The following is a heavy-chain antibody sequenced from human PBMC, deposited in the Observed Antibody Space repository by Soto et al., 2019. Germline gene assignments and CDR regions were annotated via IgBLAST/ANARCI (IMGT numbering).Heavy chain of an antibody. CDR3: ARGPTHIVLVPAATEYSFDY. D-gene: IGHD2-2*01. CDR1: GGSISSGGYS. CDR2: IYHSGST. V-gene: IGHV4-30-2*01. Sequence: SETLSLTCAVSGGSISSGGYSWSWIRQPPGKGLEWIGYIYHSGSTYYNPSLKSRVTIPVDRSKNQFSLKLSSVTAADTAVYYCARGPTHIVLVPAATEYSFDYWGQGTLVTVSS. J-gene: IGHJ4*02.